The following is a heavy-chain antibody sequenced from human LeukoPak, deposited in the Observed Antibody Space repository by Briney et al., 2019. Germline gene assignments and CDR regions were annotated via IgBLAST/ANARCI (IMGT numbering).Heavy chain of an antibody. J-gene: IGHJ6*03. D-gene: IGHD6-13*01. Sequence: SETLSLTCSVSGYSIRSGYQWGWIRQAPRKGLEWIGSINYSGRTYDNPSLKSRVTISVDKSKNQFSLKLSSVTAADTAVYYCARVQGSIAAAGTHSSYYYYYYMDVWGKGTTVTVSS. CDR3: ARVQGSIAAAGTHSSYYYYYYMDV. CDR1: GYSIRSGYQ. CDR2: INYSGRT. V-gene: IGHV4-38-2*02.